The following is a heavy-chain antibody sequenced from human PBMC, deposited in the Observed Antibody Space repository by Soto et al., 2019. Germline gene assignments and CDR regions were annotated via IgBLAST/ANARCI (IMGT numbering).Heavy chain of an antibody. CDR2: IYHSGST. J-gene: IGHJ3*02. Sequence: SGTLSLTCTVSGGSLSSGGYYWRWIRPHPGKGLEWIGYIYHSGSTYYNPSLKSRVTISVDTSKNQFSLKLSSVTAADTAVYYCARDPLDSSGYAESAFDSWGQGTMVTVSS. CDR3: ARDPLDSSGYAESAFDS. V-gene: IGHV4-31*03. CDR1: GGSLSSGGYY. D-gene: IGHD3-22*01.